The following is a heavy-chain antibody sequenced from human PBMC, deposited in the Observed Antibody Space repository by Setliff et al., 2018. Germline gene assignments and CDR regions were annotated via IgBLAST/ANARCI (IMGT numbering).Heavy chain of an antibody. Sequence: SETLSLTCAVYGGSFSGYYWSWIRQPPGKGLEWIGEINHSGSTNYNPSLKGRFTISRDNSKNTLYLQMNSLRAEDTAVYYCAKDAYDYWGQGTLVTVSS. CDR1: GGSFSGYY. CDR3: AKDAYDY. V-gene: IGHV4-34*01. CDR2: INHSGST. J-gene: IGHJ4*02.